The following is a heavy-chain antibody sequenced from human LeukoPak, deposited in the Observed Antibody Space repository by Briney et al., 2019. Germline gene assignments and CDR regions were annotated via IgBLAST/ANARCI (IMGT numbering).Heavy chain of an antibody. CDR1: GGSISSSSYY. Sequence: PSETLSLTCTVSGGSISSSSYYWGWIRQPPGKGLEWIGSIYYSGSTYYNPSLKSRVTISVDTSKNQFSLKLSSVTAADTAVYYCASHLSTVALYYFDYWGQGTLVTVSS. J-gene: IGHJ4*02. CDR2: IYYSGST. CDR3: ASHLSTVALYYFDY. D-gene: IGHD4-23*01. V-gene: IGHV4-39*01.